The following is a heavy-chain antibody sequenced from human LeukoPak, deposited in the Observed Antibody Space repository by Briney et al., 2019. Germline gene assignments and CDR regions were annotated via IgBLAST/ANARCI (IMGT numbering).Heavy chain of an antibody. D-gene: IGHD7-27*01. CDR3: VGGIVNWDYFDY. V-gene: IGHV4-59*08. CDR2: IYYSGST. Sequence: PSETLSLTCTVSGGSISSYYWSWIRQPPGKGLEWIGYIYYSGSTNYNPSLKSRVTISVDTSKNQFSLKLSSVTAADTAVYYCVGGIVNWDYFDYWGQGTLLTVSS. CDR1: GGSISSYY. J-gene: IGHJ4*02.